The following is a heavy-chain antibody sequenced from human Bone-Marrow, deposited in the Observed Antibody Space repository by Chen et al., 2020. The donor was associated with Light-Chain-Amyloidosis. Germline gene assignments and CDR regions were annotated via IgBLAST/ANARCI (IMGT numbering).Heavy chain of an antibody. CDR2: IYSSGSS. D-gene: IGHD3-16*02. J-gene: IGHJ1*01. Sequence: QVQLQLSGPGLVKPSETLSLKCSVSGDSITSSTDYWGWIRQPPGKGLEYIASIYSSGSSYNKPSLKSRVTISVDTSKNQFSLRLTPATAADTAVYYCVRSRYSTGPFEVWGQGSLVTVSS. V-gene: IGHV4-39*07. CDR3: VRSRYSTGPFEV. CDR1: GDSITSSTDY.